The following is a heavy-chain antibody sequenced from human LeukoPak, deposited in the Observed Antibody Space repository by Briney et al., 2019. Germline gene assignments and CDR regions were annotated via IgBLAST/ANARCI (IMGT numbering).Heavy chain of an antibody. CDR1: GGAFSSYA. V-gene: IGHV1-69*05. CDR2: IIPIFGTA. Sequence: SVKVSCKASGGAFSSYAISWVRQAPGQGLEWMGRIIPIFGTANYAQKFQGRVTITTDESTSTAYMELSSLRSEDTAVYYCARDSLYYGSGSYHSPFDYWGQGTLVTVSS. D-gene: IGHD3-10*01. J-gene: IGHJ4*02. CDR3: ARDSLYYGSGSYHSPFDY.